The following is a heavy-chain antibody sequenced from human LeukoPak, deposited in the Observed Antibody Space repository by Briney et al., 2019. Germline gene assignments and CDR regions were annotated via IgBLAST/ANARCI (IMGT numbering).Heavy chain of an antibody. Sequence: GASVKVSCKASGYTFTGYNIHWVRQAPAQGLEGMAWINPNSGGTDYAQKFQGRVTMTRDTSNTTAYMELSSLRSDDTAVYYCARVSPSGSRAFDYWGQGTLVTVSS. J-gene: IGHJ4*02. D-gene: IGHD3-10*01. V-gene: IGHV1-2*02. CDR2: INPNSGGT. CDR3: ARVSPSGSRAFDY. CDR1: GYTFTGYN.